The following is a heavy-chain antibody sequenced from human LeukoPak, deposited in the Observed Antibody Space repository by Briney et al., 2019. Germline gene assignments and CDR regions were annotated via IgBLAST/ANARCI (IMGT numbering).Heavy chain of an antibody. CDR3: ARDDRTWGAATFDY. V-gene: IGHV1-2*02. CDR1: GFTFSSYA. J-gene: IGHJ4*02. D-gene: IGHD1-26*01. CDR2: INPNSGGT. Sequence: GGSLRLSCAASGFTFSSYAMHWVRQAPGQGLEWMGWINPNSGGTNYAQKFQGRVTMTRDTSISTAYMELSRLRSDDTAVYYCARDDRTWGAATFDYWGQGTLVTVSS.